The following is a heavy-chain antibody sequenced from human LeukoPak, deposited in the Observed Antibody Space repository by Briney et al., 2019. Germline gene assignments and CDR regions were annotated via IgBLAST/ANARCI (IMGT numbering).Heavy chain of an antibody. Sequence: VAVKVSCLASGYTFTGYYMHWVRQAPGQGLEWMGRINPNSVGTNYAQKVQGRVTMTRGTSISTAYMELSRLRSDHTAGCYCTRVPREEKNGPFDYWGQGTLVTVSS. V-gene: IGHV1-2*06. CDR1: GYTFTGYY. J-gene: IGHJ4*01. D-gene: IGHD2-8*01. CDR2: INPNSVGT. CDR3: TRVPREEKNGPFDY.